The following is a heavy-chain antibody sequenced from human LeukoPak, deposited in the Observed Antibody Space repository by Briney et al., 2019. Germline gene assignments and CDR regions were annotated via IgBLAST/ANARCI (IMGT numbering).Heavy chain of an antibody. Sequence: GGSLRLSCAASGFTFSSYSMNWVRQAPGKGLEWVSSISSSSSYIYYADSVKGRFTISRDNAKNSLYLQMNSLRAEDTAVYYCARDNYDILTGYYREYYYGMDVWGQGTTVSVSS. CDR2: ISSSSSYI. V-gene: IGHV3-21*01. CDR3: ARDNYDILTGYYREYYYGMDV. J-gene: IGHJ6*02. D-gene: IGHD3-9*01. CDR1: GFTFSSYS.